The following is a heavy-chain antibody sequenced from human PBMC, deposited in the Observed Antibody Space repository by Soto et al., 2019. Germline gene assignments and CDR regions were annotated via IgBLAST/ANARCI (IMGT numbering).Heavy chain of an antibody. CDR1: GGSISSGGYS. D-gene: IGHD7-27*01. J-gene: IGHJ5*02. Sequence: SETLSLTCTVAGGSISSGGYSWSWIRQPPGKGLEWIGYIYHSGSTYYNPSFKSRVTISVDRSKNQFSLKLSSVTAADTAVYYCARVPGPWGQGTLVTVSS. CDR3: ARVPGP. CDR2: IYHSGST. V-gene: IGHV4-30-2*01.